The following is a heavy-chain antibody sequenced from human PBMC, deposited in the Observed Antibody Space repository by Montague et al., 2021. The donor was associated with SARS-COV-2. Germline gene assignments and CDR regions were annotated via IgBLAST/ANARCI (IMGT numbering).Heavy chain of an antibody. CDR2: INHDGST. V-gene: IGHV4-34*01. CDR3: ARGLPVTTLFYYFGMDV. J-gene: IGHJ6*02. D-gene: IGHD4-11*01. CDR1: GGSFSGNY. Sequence: SETLSLTCAVYGGSFSGNYWSWIRQPPGKGLEWIGEINHDGSTTYNPSXXSRVTMSVDTSKNQFSLKLSSVTAADTAVYYCARGLPVTTLFYYFGMDVWGQGTTVTVSS.